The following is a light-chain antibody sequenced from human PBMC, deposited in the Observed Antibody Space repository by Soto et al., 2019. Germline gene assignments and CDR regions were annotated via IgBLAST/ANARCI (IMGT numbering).Light chain of an antibody. CDR1: QSISSW. CDR2: DVS. J-gene: IGKJ1*01. CDR3: QHLET. V-gene: IGKV1-5*01. Sequence: DIQMTQSPSILSASVGDRVPIPCRASQSISSWLAWYQQTPCKAPKLLIYDVSSLESGVPSRFSGSGSATEFPLTISSLQPDDVATYSCQHLETFCPGTKVDIK.